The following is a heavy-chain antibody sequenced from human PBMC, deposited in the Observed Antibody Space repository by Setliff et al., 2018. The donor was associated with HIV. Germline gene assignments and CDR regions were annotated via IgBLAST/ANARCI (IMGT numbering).Heavy chain of an antibody. D-gene: IGHD1-1*01. CDR3: ARLRGLNLEPFDY. CDR1: GGSIEFSSYY. Sequence: SETLSLTCSVSGGSIEFSSYYWGWIRQPPGKGLEWIGSVYYSGSTYYNPSLXXXLTISVDTSTNKFSLKLSSVTAADTAVYYCARLRGLNLEPFDYWGQGTXXTVSS. J-gene: IGHJ4*02. CDR2: VYYSGST. V-gene: IGHV4-39*01.